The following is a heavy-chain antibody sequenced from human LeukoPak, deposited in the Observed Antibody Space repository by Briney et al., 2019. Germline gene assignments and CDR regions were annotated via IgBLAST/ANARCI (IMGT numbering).Heavy chain of an antibody. CDR1: GGSISLYY. J-gene: IGHJ4*02. Sequence: SETLSLTCTVSGGSISLYYWSWIRQPPGKGLEWIGYFYDTRSPKYNPSLEGRVTISVDMSRNQFSLNLTSVAAADTAVYYCARGRGSLTYWGQGTLATVSS. V-gene: IGHV4-59*01. CDR2: FYDTRSP. D-gene: IGHD3-10*01. CDR3: ARGRGSLTY.